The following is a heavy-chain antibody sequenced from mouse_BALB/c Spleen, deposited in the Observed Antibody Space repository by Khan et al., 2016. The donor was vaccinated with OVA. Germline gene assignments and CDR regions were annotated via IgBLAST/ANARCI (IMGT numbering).Heavy chain of an antibody. CDR1: GYSITSDYA. CDR2: ISYSGST. V-gene: IGHV3-2*02. D-gene: IGHD3-3*01. J-gene: IGHJ3*01. Sequence: EVKLLESGPGLVKPSQSLSLTCTVTGYSITSDYAWNWIRQFPGNKLEWMGYISYSGSTSYTPSLKSRISLTRDTSKNQLFLQLNSVTTEDTATYYGTGGRAYWGQGTLVTVSA. CDR3: TGGRAY.